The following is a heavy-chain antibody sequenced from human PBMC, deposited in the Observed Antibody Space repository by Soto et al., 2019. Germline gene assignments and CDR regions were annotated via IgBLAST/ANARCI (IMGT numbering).Heavy chain of an antibody. CDR3: ARADPDASVGY. D-gene: IGHD3-16*01. CDR2: IYYSGST. Sequence: PSETLSLTCTVPGGSISSYYRSWIRQPPGKGLEWIGYIYYSGSTNYNPSLKSRVTISVDTSRNQFSLKLSSVIAADTAVYYCARADPDASVGYWGQGTLVTVSS. CDR1: GGSISSYY. V-gene: IGHV4-59*01. J-gene: IGHJ4*02.